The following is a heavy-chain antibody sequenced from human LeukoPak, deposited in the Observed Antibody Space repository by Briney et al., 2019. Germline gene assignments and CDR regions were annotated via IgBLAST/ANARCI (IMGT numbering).Heavy chain of an antibody. CDR3: ARRGIAVAGTPAEYFQH. CDR1: GYSFSTYW. Sequence: GESLKISCKGSGYSFSTYWIGWVRQMPGKGLEWMGIIYPGDSDTRYSPSFQGQVTISADKSFSTAYLQWSSLKASDTAMYYCARRGIAVAGTPAEYFQHWGQGTRSSSPQ. J-gene: IGHJ1*01. D-gene: IGHD6-19*01. CDR2: IYPGDSDT. V-gene: IGHV5-51*01.